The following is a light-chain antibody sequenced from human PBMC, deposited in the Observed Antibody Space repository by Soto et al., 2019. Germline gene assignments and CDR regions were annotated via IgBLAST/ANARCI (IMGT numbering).Light chain of an antibody. CDR1: SSNIGAGYG. J-gene: IGLJ3*02. V-gene: IGLV1-40*01. CDR2: GNN. Sequence: QSVLTQPPSVSGAPGQRVTISCTGSSSNIGAGYGVHWYQQAPGAVPKLIIYGNNNRPSGVPDRISGSKSGTSVTLAITGLQADDEADYYCQSYDNNLYGGVFGGGTKLTVL. CDR3: QSYDNNLYGGV.